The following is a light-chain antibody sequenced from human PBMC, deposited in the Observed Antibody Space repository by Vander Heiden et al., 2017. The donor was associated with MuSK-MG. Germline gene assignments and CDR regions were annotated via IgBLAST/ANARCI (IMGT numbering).Light chain of an antibody. V-gene: IGKV3-11*01. CDR1: PSVSSY. Sequence: ELVLTQSPPTLSLSPGQRPTLSCRASPSVSSYLAWYRRQPGHAPRLRIYDASNRATGIQDRFTGTAPGTDFTLTISRLEPEEFAVNYRQQRSNPAPGATFHPEIRLEIK. CDR2: DAS. J-gene: IGKJ5*01. CDR3: QQRSNPAPGAT.